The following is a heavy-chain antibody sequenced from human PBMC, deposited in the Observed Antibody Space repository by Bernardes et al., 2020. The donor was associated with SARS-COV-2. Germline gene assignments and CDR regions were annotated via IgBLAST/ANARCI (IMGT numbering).Heavy chain of an antibody. J-gene: IGHJ4*02. V-gene: IGHV3-23*01. Sequence: GGSLRPSCAASGFTFSSYAMNWVRQTPGKGLEWVSAIKGESTYYADSVKGRFTISRDNSKNTLYLQMNSLRVDDTAVYYCAKAGEQYLVRYSFDYWGQGTLVTVSS. D-gene: IGHD6-13*01. CDR2: IKGEST. CDR1: GFTFSSYA. CDR3: AKAGEQYLVRYSFDY.